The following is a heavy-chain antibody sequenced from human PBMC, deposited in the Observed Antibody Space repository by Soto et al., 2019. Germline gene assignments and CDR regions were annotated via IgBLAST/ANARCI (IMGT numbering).Heavy chain of an antibody. Sequence: PSETLSLTCTVSGGPISSGGYYWSWIRQHPGKGLEWMGDIYYIGSPYYNPSLKSRFTISVDTSKNQFSLKLSSVTAADTAVYYCARGLAAAGPWGQGTLVTVSS. CDR2: IYYIGSP. CDR3: ARGLAAAGP. CDR1: GGPISSGGYY. J-gene: IGHJ5*02. V-gene: IGHV4-31*03. D-gene: IGHD6-13*01.